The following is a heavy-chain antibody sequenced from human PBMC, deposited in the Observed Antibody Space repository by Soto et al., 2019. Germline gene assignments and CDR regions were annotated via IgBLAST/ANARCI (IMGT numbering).Heavy chain of an antibody. D-gene: IGHD3-10*01. J-gene: IGHJ4*02. V-gene: IGHV4-59*01. CDR1: GGCMSQSV. CDR3: ARDGYAGAGSMYPAY. CDR2: FYYLGST. Sequence: WGTVSLTCAVPGGCMSQSVWRWVRQSPGKGLEWIGYFYYLGSTDYNPSLKGRVTISVDTSKRQFSVRLTSVTAADTAVYYCARDGYAGAGSMYPAYWGAGTQVTV.